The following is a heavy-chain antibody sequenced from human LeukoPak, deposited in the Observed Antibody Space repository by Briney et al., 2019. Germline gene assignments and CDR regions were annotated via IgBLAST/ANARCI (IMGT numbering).Heavy chain of an antibody. D-gene: IGHD6-6*01. CDR2: INHSGST. CDR1: GGSFSGYY. CDR3: AREAGGYSSSGFFDY. J-gene: IGHJ4*02. Sequence: SETLSLTCAIYGGSFSGYYWSWIRQPPGKGLEWIGEINHSGSTNYNPSLKSRVTISVDTSKNQFSLKLSSVTAADTAVYYCAREAGGYSSSGFFDYWGQGTLVTVSS. V-gene: IGHV4-34*01.